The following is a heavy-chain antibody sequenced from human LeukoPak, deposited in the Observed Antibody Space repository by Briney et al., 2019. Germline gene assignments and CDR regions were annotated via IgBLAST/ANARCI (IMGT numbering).Heavy chain of an antibody. D-gene: IGHD2-15*01. CDR3: ARRSRYCSGGSCSTRDYYFDY. Sequence: PSETLSLTCTVSGGSISSSSYYWGWIRQPPGKGLEWIGSLYYCGSTYYNPSLKSRVTISVDTSKNQFSLRLSSVTAADTAVYYCARRSRYCSGGSCSTRDYYFDYWGQGTLVTVSS. J-gene: IGHJ4*02. V-gene: IGHV4-39*01. CDR1: GGSISSSSYY. CDR2: LYYCGST.